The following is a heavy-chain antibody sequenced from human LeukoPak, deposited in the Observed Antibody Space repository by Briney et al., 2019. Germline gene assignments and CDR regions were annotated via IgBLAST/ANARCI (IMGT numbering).Heavy chain of an antibody. D-gene: IGHD1-14*01. J-gene: IGHJ4*02. V-gene: IGHV3-23*01. CDR3: AKGGLTTPLHY. Sequence: GGSLRLSCAASGFTFSSYAMSWVSQAPGGGLEWISSISGDGARTYYTNSVKGRLTISRDNPKNTLFLQVNSLRVGDTAVYYCAKGGLTTPLHYWGQGTLVTVSS. CDR2: ISGDGART. CDR1: GFTFSSYA.